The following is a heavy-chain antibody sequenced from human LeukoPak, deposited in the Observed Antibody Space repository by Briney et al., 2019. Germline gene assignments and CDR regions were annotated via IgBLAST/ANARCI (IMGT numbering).Heavy chain of an antibody. V-gene: IGHV4-59*01. J-gene: IGHJ5*02. Sequence: SETVSLTCTVSGGSISSYYWSWIRQPPGKGLEWIGYIYYSGSTNYNPSLKSRVTISVDTSKNQFSLKLSSVTAADTAVYYCAGTTNWFDPWGQGTLVTVSS. CDR3: AGTTNWFDP. D-gene: IGHD1-1*01. CDR1: GGSISSYY. CDR2: IYYSGST.